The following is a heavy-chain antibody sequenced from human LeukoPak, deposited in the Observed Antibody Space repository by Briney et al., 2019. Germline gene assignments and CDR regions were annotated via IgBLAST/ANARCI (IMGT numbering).Heavy chain of an antibody. CDR1: GFTFSSYS. J-gene: IGHJ4*02. CDR3: ARDGGYCSSTSCYTHFGY. D-gene: IGHD2-2*02. V-gene: IGHV3-21*01. CDR2: ISSSSSYI. Sequence: GGSLRLSCAASGFTFSSYSMNWVRQAPGKGLEWVSSISSSSSYIYYADSVKGRFTISRDNAKNSLYLQMNSLRAEDTAVYYCARDGGYCSSTSCYTHFGYWGQGTLVTVSS.